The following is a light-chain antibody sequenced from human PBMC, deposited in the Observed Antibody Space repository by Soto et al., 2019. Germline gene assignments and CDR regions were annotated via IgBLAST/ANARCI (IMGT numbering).Light chain of an antibody. CDR1: SSDVGGYNY. CDR2: DVS. Sequence: QSALTQPASVSGSPGQSITISCTGSSSDVGGYNYVSWYQQHPGKAPKLMIYDVSNRPSGVSNRFSGSKSGYTASLTIPGLQAEDDADYYCSSYTSSSTLYVFGTGTKVTVL. V-gene: IGLV2-14*01. CDR3: SSYTSSSTLYV. J-gene: IGLJ1*01.